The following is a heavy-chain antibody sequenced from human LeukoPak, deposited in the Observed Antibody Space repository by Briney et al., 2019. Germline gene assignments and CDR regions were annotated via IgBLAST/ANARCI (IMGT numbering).Heavy chain of an antibody. Sequence: ASVKVSCKASGGTFSSYAISWVRQAPGQGLEWMGWISAQHGQTEYAPNSQDRVTMTTDTYTNTAYMELRSLRSDDTAVYYCAKGSEYSSGWTLGYWYFDLWGRGTLVTVSS. CDR3: AKGSEYSSGWTLGYWYFDL. CDR2: ISAQHGQT. J-gene: IGHJ2*01. CDR1: GGTFSSYA. V-gene: IGHV1-18*01. D-gene: IGHD6-19*01.